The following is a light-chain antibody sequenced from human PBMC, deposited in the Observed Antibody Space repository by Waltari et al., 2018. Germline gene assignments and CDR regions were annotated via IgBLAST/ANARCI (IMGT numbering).Light chain of an antibody. J-gene: IGLJ3*02. Sequence: QSVLTQPPSVSGAPGQRVTISCTGNSSNIGTGYDVPWYQQFPGTAPRLLIFDNRNRPSGVPDRFSGSKSGTSASLAITGLQAEDEADYYCQSYDISLNGWVFGGGTKLTVL. CDR1: SSNIGTGYD. V-gene: IGLV1-40*01. CDR3: QSYDISLNGWV. CDR2: DNR.